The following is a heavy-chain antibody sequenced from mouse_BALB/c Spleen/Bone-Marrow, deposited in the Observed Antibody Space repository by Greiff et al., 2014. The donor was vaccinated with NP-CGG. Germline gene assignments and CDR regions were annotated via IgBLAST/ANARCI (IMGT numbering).Heavy chain of an antibody. CDR3: ARTHRGYYFDY. D-gene: IGHD3-1*01. Sequence: VQRVESGPGLVQPSQSLSITCTVSGFSLTTYGVHWVRQSPGKGLEWLGVIWTGGSTDYNAAFISRLSISKDNSKSQVFFEMNSLQVNDTAIYDCARTHRGYYFDYWGQGTTLTVPS. CDR2: IWTGGST. CDR1: GFSLTTYG. J-gene: IGHJ2*01. V-gene: IGHV2-2*02.